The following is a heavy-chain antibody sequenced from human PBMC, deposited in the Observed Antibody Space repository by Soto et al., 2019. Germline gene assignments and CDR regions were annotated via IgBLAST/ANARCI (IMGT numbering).Heavy chain of an antibody. CDR2: ISYDGYNK. J-gene: IGHJ4*02. CDR3: ARVPTGITGTIIDY. V-gene: IGHV3-30-3*01. Sequence: QVHLVESGGGVVQPGRSLRLSCASSGFTFSSYAMHWVRQAPGKGLEWVAVISYDGYNKYYADSVKGRFTISRDNSKNTLYLQMNSLRAEDTAVYYCARVPTGITGTIIDYWGQGTLVIVSS. CDR1: GFTFSSYA. D-gene: IGHD1-7*01.